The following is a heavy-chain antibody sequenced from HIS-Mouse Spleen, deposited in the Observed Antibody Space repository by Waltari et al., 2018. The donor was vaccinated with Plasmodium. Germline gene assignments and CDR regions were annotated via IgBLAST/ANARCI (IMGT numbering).Heavy chain of an antibody. CDR3: ARLRRANWGMADAFDI. J-gene: IGHJ3*02. CDR1: GFTFSSYW. Sequence: EVQLVESGGGLVQPGGSLRLSCAASGFTFSSYWMSWVRQAPGKGLEWVANIKQDGSEKYYVDSVKGRFTISRENAKNSLYLQMNSLRAEDTAVYYCARLRRANWGMADAFDIWGQGTMVTVSS. D-gene: IGHD7-27*01. V-gene: IGHV3-7*01. CDR2: IKQDGSEK.